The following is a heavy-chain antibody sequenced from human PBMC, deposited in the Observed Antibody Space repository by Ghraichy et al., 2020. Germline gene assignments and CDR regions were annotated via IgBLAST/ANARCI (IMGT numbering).Heavy chain of an antibody. CDR1: GFTFDDYA. Sequence: GGSLRLSCAASGFTFDDYAMHWVRQAPGKGLEWVSGISWNSGSIGYADSVKGRFTISRDNAKNSLYLQMNRLRAEDTALYYCAKSGRPPYYYYYDGMDVWGQGTTVTVSS. V-gene: IGHV3-9*01. J-gene: IGHJ6*02. CDR2: ISWNSGSI. CDR3: AKSGRPPYYYYYDGMDV.